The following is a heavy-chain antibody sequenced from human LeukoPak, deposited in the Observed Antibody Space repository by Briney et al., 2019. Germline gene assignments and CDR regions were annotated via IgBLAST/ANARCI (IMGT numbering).Heavy chain of an antibody. CDR1: GGSISSYY. J-gene: IGHJ6*03. Sequence: PSETLSLTCTVSGGSISSYYWSWIRQPPGKGLEWIGYIYNRGSTNYNPSLKSRVTISVDTSKNQFSLELSSVTAADTAVYYCASGITGTTGSYYYYYMDVWGKGTTVIVSS. CDR3: ASGITGTTGSYYYYYMDV. D-gene: IGHD1-14*01. CDR2: IYNRGST. V-gene: IGHV4-4*09.